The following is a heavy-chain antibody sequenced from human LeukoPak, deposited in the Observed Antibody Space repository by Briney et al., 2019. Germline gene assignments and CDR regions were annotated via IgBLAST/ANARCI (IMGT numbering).Heavy chain of an antibody. CDR2: IYYSGST. CDR1: GGSISSSSYY. CDR3: ARDGTDYVWGSYRFSSYYYYYMDV. V-gene: IGHV4-39*07. Sequence: SETLSLTCTVSGGSISSSSYYWGWIRQPPGKGLEWIGSIYYSGSTYYNPSLKSRVTISVDTSKNQFSLKLSSVTAADTAVYYCARDGTDYVWGSYRFSSYYYYYMDVWGKGTTVTFSS. D-gene: IGHD3-16*02. J-gene: IGHJ6*03.